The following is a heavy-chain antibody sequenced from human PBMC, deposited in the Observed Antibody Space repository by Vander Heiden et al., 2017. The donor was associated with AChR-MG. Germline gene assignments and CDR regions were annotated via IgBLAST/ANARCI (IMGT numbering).Heavy chain of an antibody. CDR1: GFTFSSYG. CDR3: AKDRSDYVSDY. D-gene: IGHD4-17*01. CDR2: IHFDGTYK. Sequence: QVQLVESGGGVVEPGGSLRLSCPASGFTFSSYGMHWVRQAPGKGLQWLAFIHFDGTYKYYEDSVKGRFTISRDNSKGTLFLQMNSLGPEDTAVYYCAKDRSDYVSDYWGQGTLVTVSS. V-gene: IGHV3-30*02. J-gene: IGHJ4*02.